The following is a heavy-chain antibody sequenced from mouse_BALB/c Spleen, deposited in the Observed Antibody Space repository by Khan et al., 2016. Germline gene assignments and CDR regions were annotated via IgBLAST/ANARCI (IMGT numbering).Heavy chain of an antibody. V-gene: IGHV5-12-1*01. D-gene: IGHD2-4*01. CDR3: ARHGLPHWYFDV. CDR2: ISSGGDFT. CDR1: GFAFSRYD. Sequence: EVELVESSGGLVKPGGSLKLSCAGSGFAFSRYDMSWVRQTPEKRLEWVAFISSGGDFTYFPDTMSGRFTISRDNTNNTLHLQMSSLRSDDTAIYYCARHGLPHWYFDVWGAGTTVTVSS. J-gene: IGHJ1*01.